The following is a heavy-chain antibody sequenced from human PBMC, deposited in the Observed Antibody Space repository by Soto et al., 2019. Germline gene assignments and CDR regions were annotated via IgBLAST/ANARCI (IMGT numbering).Heavy chain of an antibody. D-gene: IGHD2-2*01. CDR3: ARDPLRVPALYYYYGMDV. CDR1: GYTFTSYY. Sequence: GASVKVSCTASGYTFTSYYMHGVRQAPGQGLEWMGIINPSGGSTSYAQKFQGRVTMTRDTSTSTVYMELSSLRSEDTAVYYCARDPLRVPALYYYYGMDVWGQGTTVTVSS. V-gene: IGHV1-46*01. J-gene: IGHJ6*02. CDR2: INPSGGST.